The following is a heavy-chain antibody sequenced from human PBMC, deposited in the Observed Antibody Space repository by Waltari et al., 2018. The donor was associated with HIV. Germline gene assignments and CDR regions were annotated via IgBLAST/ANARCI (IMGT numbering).Heavy chain of an antibody. Sequence: EVQLVESGGGLVQPGGSLRLSCAASGFTFSSYPMHWVRQAPGKRLEYVSSISSEGANTDYANSVKGRFTIYRDNSKNTLYLQMGDLRAEDMAVYCCARRQGPYDYWGRGTLVTVSS. CDR1: GFTFSSYP. CDR2: ISSEGANT. V-gene: IGHV3-64*01. J-gene: IGHJ4*02. CDR3: ARRQGPYDY.